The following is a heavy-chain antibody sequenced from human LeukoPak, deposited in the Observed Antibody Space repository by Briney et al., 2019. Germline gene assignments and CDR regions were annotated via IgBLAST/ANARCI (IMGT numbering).Heavy chain of an antibody. J-gene: IGHJ4*02. Sequence: LGASVKVSCKVSGYTLTELSMHWVRQAPGKGLEWMGGFDPEDGETIYAQKFQGRVTMTEDTSTDTAYMELSSLRSEDTAVYYCATGYYDISTGYYTPYFDYWGQGTLVTVSS. CDR2: FDPEDGET. CDR3: ATGYYDISTGYYTPYFDY. V-gene: IGHV1-24*01. D-gene: IGHD3-9*01. CDR1: GYTLTELS.